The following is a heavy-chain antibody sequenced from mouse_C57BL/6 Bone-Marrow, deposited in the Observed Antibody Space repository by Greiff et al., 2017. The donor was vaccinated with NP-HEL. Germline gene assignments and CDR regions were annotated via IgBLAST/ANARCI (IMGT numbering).Heavy chain of an antibody. CDR1: GFTFSSYA. CDR3: TRDGYYWYFDV. D-gene: IGHD2-3*01. Sequence: EVQVVESGEGLVKPGGSLKLSCAASGFTFSSYAMSWVAYISSGGDYIYYADTVKGRFTISRDNARNTLYLQMSSLKSEDTAMYYCTRDGYYWYFDVWGTGTTVTVSS. CDR2: ISSGGDYI. J-gene: IGHJ1*03. V-gene: IGHV5-9-1*02.